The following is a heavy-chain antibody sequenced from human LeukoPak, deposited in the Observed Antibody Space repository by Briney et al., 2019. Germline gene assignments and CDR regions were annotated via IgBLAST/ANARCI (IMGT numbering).Heavy chain of an antibody. J-gene: IGHJ5*02. Sequence: ASVTVSCKASGYTFSDYYIHWVRQAPGQGLEWMGWINPGSGLRNYAHKFQGRVTLTRHTSINTAYIGASGLRADAGAVYFCPREGCGGGNCNAPIGWFDPWGQGTPVTVS. CDR2: INPGSGLR. CDR3: PREGCGGGNCNAPIGWFDP. D-gene: IGHD2-15*01. V-gene: IGHV1-2*02. CDR1: GYTFSDYY.